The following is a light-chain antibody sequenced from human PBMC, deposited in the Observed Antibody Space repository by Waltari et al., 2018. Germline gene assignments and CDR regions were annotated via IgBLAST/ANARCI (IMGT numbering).Light chain of an antibody. CDR2: YIS. CDR1: QTINKY. CDR3: QQSDTLPLT. J-gene: IGKJ4*01. Sequence: IQMTQSPSSLSASVGDRVTITCRASQTINKYLNWYQQRPGRAPKLLFSYISSIQSGVPSRFSASGSGTDFTLTISSLQPEDFAAYYCQQSDTLPLTFGGGTKVEIK. V-gene: IGKV1-39*01.